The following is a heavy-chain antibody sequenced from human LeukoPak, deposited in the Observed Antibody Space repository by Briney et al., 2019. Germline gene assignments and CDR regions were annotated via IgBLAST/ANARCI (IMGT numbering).Heavy chain of an antibody. CDR1: GGSISSGGYS. Sequence: SETLSLTCAVSGGSISSGGYSWSWIRQPPGKGLEWIGYIYHSGSTYYNPSLKSRVTISVDRSKNQFSLKLSSVTAADTAVYYCARGQFTIFGVVIPFDPWGQGTLVTVSS. V-gene: IGHV4-30-2*01. J-gene: IGHJ5*02. CDR3: ARGQFTIFGVVIPFDP. D-gene: IGHD3-3*01. CDR2: IYHSGST.